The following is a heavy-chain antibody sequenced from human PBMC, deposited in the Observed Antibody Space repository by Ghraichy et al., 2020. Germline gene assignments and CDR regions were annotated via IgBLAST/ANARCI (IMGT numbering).Heavy chain of an antibody. CDR2: ISGSGGST. D-gene: IGHD2-2*01. CDR1: GFTFSSYA. J-gene: IGHJ6*02. V-gene: IGHV3-23*01. CDR3: ANQIDCSSTSCYYYYGMDV. Sequence: GESLNISCAASGFTFSSYAMSWVRQAPGKGLEWVSAISGSGGSTYYSDSVKGRFTISRDNSKNTLYLQMNSLRAEDTAVYYCANQIDCSSTSCYYYYGMDVWGQGTTVTVSS.